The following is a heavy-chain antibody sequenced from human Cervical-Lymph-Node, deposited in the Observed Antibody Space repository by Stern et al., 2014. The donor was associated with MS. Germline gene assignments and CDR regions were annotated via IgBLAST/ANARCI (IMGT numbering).Heavy chain of an antibody. Sequence: EVELGEAGAEAKKPGESLKLSCKPYGYSFTIYYIAWVRQMPGKGLEWMGFIYPYDSDTTYIPSFQGQVTISADKSITTAYLQWSSLRASDTAMYYCARHVQGFDYWGQGTLVTVSS. J-gene: IGHJ4*02. CDR1: GYSFTIYY. CDR2: IYPYDSDT. CDR3: ARHVQGFDY. V-gene: IGHV5-51*01.